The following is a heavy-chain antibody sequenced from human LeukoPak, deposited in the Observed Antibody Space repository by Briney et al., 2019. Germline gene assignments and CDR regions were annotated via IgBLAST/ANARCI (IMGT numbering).Heavy chain of an antibody. J-gene: IGHJ4*02. Sequence: SVKVSCKASGGTFSNHAFSWVRQAPGQGLEWMGGIIPIFGTANYAQKFQGRVTITADESTSTAYMELSSLRSEDTAVYYCARNVAGSSDYFDYWGQGTLVTVSS. D-gene: IGHD1-26*01. CDR3: ARNVAGSSDYFDY. CDR2: IIPIFGTA. CDR1: GGTFSNHA. V-gene: IGHV1-69*13.